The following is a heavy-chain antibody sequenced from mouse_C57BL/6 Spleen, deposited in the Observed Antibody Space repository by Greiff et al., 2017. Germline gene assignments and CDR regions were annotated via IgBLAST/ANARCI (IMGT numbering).Heavy chain of an antibody. Sequence: VKLMESGAELVRPGSSVKLSCKASGYTFTSYWMHWVKQRPIQGLEWIGNIDPSDSETNYNQKFKDKATLTVDKSSSTAYMQLSSLTAEDSAVYYCARCYYCSSSYFDYWGQGTTLTVSS. V-gene: IGHV1-52*01. D-gene: IGHD1-1*01. CDR2: IDPSDSET. CDR3: ARCYYCSSSYFDY. CDR1: GYTFTSYW. J-gene: IGHJ2*01.